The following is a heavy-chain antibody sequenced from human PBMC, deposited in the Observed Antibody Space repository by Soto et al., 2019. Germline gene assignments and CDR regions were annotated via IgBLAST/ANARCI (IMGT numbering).Heavy chain of an antibody. CDR3: AYSSSWSNYFDY. CDR2: FDPEDGET. J-gene: IGHJ4*02. CDR1: GYTLTELS. D-gene: IGHD6-13*01. Sequence: ASVKVSCKVSGYTLTELSMHWVRRAPGKGLEWLGGFDPEDGETIYAQKFQGRVTMTEDTSTDTAYMELSSLRSEDTAVYYCAYSSSWSNYFDYWGQGTLVTVSS. V-gene: IGHV1-24*01.